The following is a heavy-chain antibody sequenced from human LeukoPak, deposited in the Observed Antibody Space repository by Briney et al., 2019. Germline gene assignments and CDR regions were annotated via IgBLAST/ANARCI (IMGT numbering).Heavy chain of an antibody. D-gene: IGHD2-2*01. V-gene: IGHV3-7*03. CDR3: ARRALRYCSSTSCPAQYYGVDV. Sequence: AGTLCLNGAASGFIFSAYWLSRLRHAQGKGLKGVVNIKEGGSNKSYVDSVKGRITISRDNAKNSLYLQTNSLRAEDTAVYYCARRALRYCSSTSCPAQYYGVDVWGKGTTVTVSS. J-gene: IGHJ6*04. CDR1: GFIFSAYW. CDR2: IKEGGSNK.